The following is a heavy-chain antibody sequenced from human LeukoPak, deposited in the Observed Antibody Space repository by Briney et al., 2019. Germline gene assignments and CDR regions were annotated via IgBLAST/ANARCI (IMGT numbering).Heavy chain of an antibody. Sequence: GGSLRLSCAASAFTFSSYWMSWVRQAPGKGLEWVANIKQGGSEKYYVDSVKGRFTISRDNAKNSLYLQMNSLRAEDTAVYYCARDGGVPDAFDIWGQGTMVTVSS. J-gene: IGHJ3*02. CDR3: ARDGGVPDAFDI. CDR2: IKQGGSEK. CDR1: AFTFSSYW. D-gene: IGHD3-16*01. V-gene: IGHV3-7*01.